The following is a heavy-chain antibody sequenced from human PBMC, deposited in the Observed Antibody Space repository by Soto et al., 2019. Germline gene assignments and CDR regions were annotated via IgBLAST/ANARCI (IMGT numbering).Heavy chain of an antibody. Sequence: SETLSLTCVVSGYSISTSNWWGWIRQPPGKGLEWIGFIHYSGNTYYNPSLKSRVTMSVDTSKNQFSLELSSVTVVDTAVYYCARKQLERQLYTFDVWGQGTMVTVSS. CDR1: GYSISTSNW. V-gene: IGHV4-28*01. CDR3: ARKQLERQLYTFDV. J-gene: IGHJ3*01. CDR2: IHYSGNT. D-gene: IGHD1-1*01.